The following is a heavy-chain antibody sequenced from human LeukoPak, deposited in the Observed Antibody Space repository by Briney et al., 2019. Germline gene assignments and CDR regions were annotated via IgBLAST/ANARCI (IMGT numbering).Heavy chain of an antibody. Sequence: SETLSLTCTVSGGSISSYYWSWIRQPAGKGLEWIGRIYTSGSTNYNPSLKSRVTMSVDTSKNQFSLKLSSVTAADTAVYYCATDLGGWWLRGRGRDFDYWGQGTLVTVSS. D-gene: IGHD5-12*01. CDR3: ATDLGGWWLRGRGRDFDY. J-gene: IGHJ4*02. CDR2: IYTSGST. V-gene: IGHV4-4*07. CDR1: GGSISSYY.